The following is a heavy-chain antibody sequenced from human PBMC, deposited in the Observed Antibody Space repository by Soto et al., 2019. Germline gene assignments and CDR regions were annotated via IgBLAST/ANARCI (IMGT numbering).Heavy chain of an antibody. J-gene: IGHJ4*02. V-gene: IGHV3-23*01. CDR1: GFTFSTYA. Sequence: EVQLLESGGGLVQPGGSLRLSCAASGFTFSTYAMSWVRQAPGKGLEWASAISGSGGDTYYADSVKGRSTISRDNSKSTLYLQINSLRADDTAVYYCVKEIRIFGVVIFDYWGQGTLVTVSS. D-gene: IGHD3-3*01. CDR3: VKEIRIFGVVIFDY. CDR2: ISGSGGDT.